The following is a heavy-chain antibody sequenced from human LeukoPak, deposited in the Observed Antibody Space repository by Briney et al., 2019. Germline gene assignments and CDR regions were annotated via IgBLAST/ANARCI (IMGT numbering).Heavy chain of an antibody. CDR1: GFTFDDYA. V-gene: IGHV3-23*01. D-gene: IGHD1-26*01. Sequence: PGGSLRLSCAASGFTFDDYAMHWVRQAPGKGLEWVSAISGSGGSTYYADSVKGRFTISRDKSKNTLYLQMNSLRAEDTAVYYCAKDVAYSGSYYSWFDPWGQGTLVTVSS. CDR2: ISGSGGST. CDR3: AKDVAYSGSYYSWFDP. J-gene: IGHJ5*02.